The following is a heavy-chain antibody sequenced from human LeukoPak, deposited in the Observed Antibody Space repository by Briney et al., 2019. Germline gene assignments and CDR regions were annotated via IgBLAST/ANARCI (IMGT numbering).Heavy chain of an antibody. CDR2: ISAYNGDT. D-gene: IGHD3-10*01. CDR3: LTVHYYGSGSTLNFRYYFDY. CDR1: GYTFTSYG. J-gene: IGHJ4*02. Sequence: ASVKVSCKASGYTFTSYGIRWVRQAPGQGLEWMGWISAYNGDTNYAQKLQGRVTMTTDTSTSTAYMELRRLRSADTAVYYCLTVHYYGSGSTLNFRYYFDYWGQGTLVTVSS. V-gene: IGHV1-18*01.